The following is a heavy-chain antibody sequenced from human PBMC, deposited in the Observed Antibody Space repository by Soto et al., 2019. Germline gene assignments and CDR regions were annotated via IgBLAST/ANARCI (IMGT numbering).Heavy chain of an antibody. CDR1: GGSVSSGSYY. J-gene: IGHJ5*02. CDR3: ARGGDRSSWYWFGP. CDR2: IYYSGST. Sequence: SETLSLTCTVSGGSVSSGSYYWSWIRQPPWKGLEWIGYIYYSGSTNYNPSLNSRVTISVDTSKNQFSLKLSSVTAADTAIYYGARGGDRSSWYWFGPWGXGTLVNVSS. V-gene: IGHV4-61*01. D-gene: IGHD6-13*01.